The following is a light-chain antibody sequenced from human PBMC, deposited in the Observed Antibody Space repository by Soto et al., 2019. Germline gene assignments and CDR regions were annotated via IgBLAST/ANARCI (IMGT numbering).Light chain of an antibody. J-gene: IGKJ5*01. CDR3: QQYENLPT. CDR2: DAS. CDR1: QNIKNY. V-gene: IGKV1-33*01. Sequence: DIQMIPSPSSLSASVGDRVTITCQASQNIKNYLNWYQQKPGRAPKLLIYDASNLEAGVPSRLRGSGSGTDFTFTISRLQPEDIATYYCQQYENLPTFGQGTRLEIK.